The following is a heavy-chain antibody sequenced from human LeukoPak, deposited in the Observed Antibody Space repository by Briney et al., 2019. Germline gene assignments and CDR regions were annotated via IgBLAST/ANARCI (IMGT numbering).Heavy chain of an antibody. CDR3: ARGSPLAATGSGLTS. Sequence: ASVKVSCTASGYTFTGYYIHWVRQAPGQRLEWMGWINPNSGDTDYAQRFRGRVTMTRDTSISTAFMELRRLMSDDTAIYYCARGSPLAATGSGLTSWGQGTLVTVSS. J-gene: IGHJ5*02. V-gene: IGHV1-2*02. CDR1: GYTFTGYY. D-gene: IGHD6-13*01. CDR2: INPNSGDT.